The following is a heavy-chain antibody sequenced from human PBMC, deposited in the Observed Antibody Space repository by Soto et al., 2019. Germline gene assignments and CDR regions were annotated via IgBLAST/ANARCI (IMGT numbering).Heavy chain of an antibody. D-gene: IGHD6-13*01. CDR2: IWYDGSNK. CDR3: ASIGMRAAGKSYYGMDV. CDR1: GFTFSSYG. Sequence: QVQLVESGGGVVQPGRSLRLSCAASGFTFSSYGMHWVRQAPGKGLEWVAVIWYDGSNKYYADSVKGRFTISRDNSKNTLYLQTNSLRAEDTAVYYCASIGMRAAGKSYYGMDVWGQGTTVTVSS. J-gene: IGHJ6*02. V-gene: IGHV3-33*01.